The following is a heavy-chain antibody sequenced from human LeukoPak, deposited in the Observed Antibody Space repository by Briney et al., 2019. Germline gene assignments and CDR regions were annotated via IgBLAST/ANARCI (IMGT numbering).Heavy chain of an antibody. D-gene: IGHD5-18*01. J-gene: IGHJ3*02. CDR1: GGSFSGYY. CDR2: INHSGST. CDR3: AIALDTARVDAFDI. V-gene: IGHV4-34*01. Sequence: SETLSLTCAVYGGSFSGYYWSWIRQPPGKGLEWIGEINHSGSTNYNPSLKSRVTISVDTSKNQFSLKLSSVTAADTAVYYCAIALDTARVDAFDIWGQGTMVTVSS.